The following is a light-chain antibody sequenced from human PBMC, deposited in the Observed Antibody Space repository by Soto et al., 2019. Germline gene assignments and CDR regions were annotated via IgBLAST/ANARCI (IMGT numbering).Light chain of an antibody. CDR1: QSVLNSLNSKNY. CDR2: WAS. J-gene: IGKJ4*01. CDR3: QQYSSIPLT. V-gene: IGKV4-1*01. Sequence: DIVMTQSPDSLAVSLGERATINCKSSQSVLNSLNSKNYLAWYQQKPGQPPKMLIYWASTRELGVPDRFSGSGYGTDFTLTISSMQASDVSVYYCQQYSSIPLTFGGGTKVEIK.